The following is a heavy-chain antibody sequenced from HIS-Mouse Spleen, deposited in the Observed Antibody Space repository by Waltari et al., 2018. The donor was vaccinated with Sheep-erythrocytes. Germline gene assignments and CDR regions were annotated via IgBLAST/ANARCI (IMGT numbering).Heavy chain of an antibody. CDR1: GGSISSSSYY. CDR3: ARLYYYDSSGYYFDY. CDR2: IYYSGST. J-gene: IGHJ4*02. D-gene: IGHD3-22*01. Sequence: QLQLQESGPGLVKPSETLSLTCTVSGGSISSSSYYWGWIRQPPGTGREWIGRIYYSGSTYYNPSLKGLVTISVDTSKNQFSLKLSSVTAADTAVYYCARLYYYDSSGYYFDYWGQGTLVTVSS. V-gene: IGHV4-39*01.